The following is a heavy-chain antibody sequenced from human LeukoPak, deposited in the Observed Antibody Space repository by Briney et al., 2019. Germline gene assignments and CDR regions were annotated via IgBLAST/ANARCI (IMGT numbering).Heavy chain of an antibody. D-gene: IGHD2-21*02. V-gene: IGHV1-24*01. CDR2: FDPEDGET. CDR3: ATRPYCGGDCFAFDI. CDR1: GYTLTELS. J-gene: IGHJ3*02. Sequence: ASVKVSCKVSGYTLTELSMHWVRQAPGKGLEWMGGFDPEDGETIYAQKFQGRVTMTEDTSTDTAYMELSSLRSEDTAVYYCATRPYCGGDCFAFDIWGQGTMVTVSS.